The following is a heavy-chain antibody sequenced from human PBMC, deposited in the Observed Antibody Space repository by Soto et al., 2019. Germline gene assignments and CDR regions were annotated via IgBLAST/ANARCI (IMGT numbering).Heavy chain of an antibody. CDR3: VKGRSYYDYYGVDA. CDR2: IIDSGGST. J-gene: IGHJ6*02. V-gene: IGHV3-23*01. Sequence: PGGSLRLSCAASGFTFSSCAMGWVRQAPGKGLEWVSDIIDSGGSTYYADSVKGRFTISRDNSKSTLYLQMNSLRAEDTALYYCVKGRSYYDYYGVDAWGQETTVTVSS. CDR1: GFTFSSCA.